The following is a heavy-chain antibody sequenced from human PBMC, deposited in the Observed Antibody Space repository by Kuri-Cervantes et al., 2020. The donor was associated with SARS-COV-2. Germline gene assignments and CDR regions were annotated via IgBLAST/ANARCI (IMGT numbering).Heavy chain of an antibody. J-gene: IGHJ4*02. D-gene: IGHD2-2*01. Sequence: SVKVSCKAAGGTFSSYAVTWVRQAPGQGLEWMGRVIPLFGTTIYAQKFQGRVTLTADKSTNTAYMELSSLRSEDTAVYYCARPYCSTSTCYDGTFDSWGQGTLVTVSS. V-gene: IGHV1-69*06. CDR3: ARPYCSTSTCYDGTFDS. CDR2: VIPLFGTT. CDR1: GGTFSSYA.